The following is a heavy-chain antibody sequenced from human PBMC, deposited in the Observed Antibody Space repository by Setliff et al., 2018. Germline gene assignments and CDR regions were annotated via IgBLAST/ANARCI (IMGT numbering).Heavy chain of an antibody. V-gene: IGHV3-9*01. CDR2: VSWNSGNK. Sequence: GRSLRLSCAASGFTFTNYAMTWVRQAQGKGLEWVSAVSWNSGNKGYADSVKGRFTISRDNAKNSLYLEMNSLRADDTALYYCAKDRYYDISAYASSGLDQWGQGTQVTVSS. CDR1: GFTFTNYA. CDR3: AKDRYYDISAYASSGLDQ. J-gene: IGHJ4*02. D-gene: IGHD3-22*01.